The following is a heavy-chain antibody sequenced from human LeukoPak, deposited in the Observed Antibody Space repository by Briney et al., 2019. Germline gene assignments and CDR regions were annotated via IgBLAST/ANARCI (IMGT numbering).Heavy chain of an antibody. J-gene: IGHJ5*02. CDR3: ARRDGATDWFDP. CDR2: IYYSGST. CDR1: GGSISSSSYY. D-gene: IGHD1-26*01. Sequence: ASETLSLTCTVSGGSISSSSYYWGWIRQPPGKGLEWIGSIYYSGSTYYNPSLKSRVTISVDTSKNQFSLKLSSVTAADTAVYYCARRDGATDWFDPWGQGTLVTVSS. V-gene: IGHV4-39*01.